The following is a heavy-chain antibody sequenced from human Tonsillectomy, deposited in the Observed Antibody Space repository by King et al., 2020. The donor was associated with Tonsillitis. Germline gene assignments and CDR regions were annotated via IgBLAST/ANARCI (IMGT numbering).Heavy chain of an antibody. CDR3: ARDRVPAPYYYYYYGMDV. CDR2: ISAYNCNT. V-gene: IGHV1-18*01. Sequence: QLVQSGAEVKKPGASVNVSCKASGYTFTSYGISWVRQAPGQGLEWMGWISAYNCNTNYAQKLQGRVTMTTDTSTSTAYMELRILRSEDTAVYYCARDRVPAPYYYYYYGMDVWGQGTTVTVSS. J-gene: IGHJ6*02. D-gene: IGHD2-2*01. CDR1: GYTFTSYG.